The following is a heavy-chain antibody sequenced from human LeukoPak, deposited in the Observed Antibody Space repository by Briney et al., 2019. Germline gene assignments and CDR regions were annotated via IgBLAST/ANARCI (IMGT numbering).Heavy chain of an antibody. CDR3: ARAVGATTFYYYYYMDV. CDR2: IIPIFGTA. V-gene: IGHV1-69*13. D-gene: IGHD1-26*01. J-gene: IGHJ6*03. Sequence: SVKVSCKASGGTFSSYAISWVRQAPGQGLEWMGGIIPIFGTANYAQKFQGRVTITADESTSTAYMELSSLRSEDTAVYYCARAVGATTFYYYYYMDVWGKGTTVTVSS. CDR1: GGTFSSYA.